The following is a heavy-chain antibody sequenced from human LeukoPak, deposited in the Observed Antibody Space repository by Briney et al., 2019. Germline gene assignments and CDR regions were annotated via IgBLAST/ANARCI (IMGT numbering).Heavy chain of an antibody. CDR1: GFTFSNAW. D-gene: IGHD2-2*01. CDR2: IKSKTDGGTT. CDR3: TTEDIVVVPAAASDAFDI. J-gene: IGHJ3*02. V-gene: IGHV3-15*01. Sequence: GGSLRLSCAASGFTFSNAWISWVRQAPGKGLEWVGRIKSKTDGGTTDYAAPVKGRFTISRDDSKNTLYLQMNSLKTEDTAVYYCTTEDIVVVPAAASDAFDIWGQGTMVTVSS.